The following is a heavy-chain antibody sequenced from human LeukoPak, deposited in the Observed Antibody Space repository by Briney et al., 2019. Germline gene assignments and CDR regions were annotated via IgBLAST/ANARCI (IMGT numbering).Heavy chain of an antibody. CDR3: ARDRIPGAFSYGYGFADMGV. CDR1: GFIFSSYE. CDR2: ISSSGGSK. J-gene: IGHJ6*03. D-gene: IGHD5-12*01. V-gene: IGHV3-48*03. Sequence: PGGSLRLSCAGSGFIFSSYEMNWVRQAPGKGLEWVSYISSSGGSKHYGDSVKGRLTISRDNAKNSIYLQMSSLRAEDTAIYYCARDRIPGAFSYGYGFADMGVWGKGTTVTVSS.